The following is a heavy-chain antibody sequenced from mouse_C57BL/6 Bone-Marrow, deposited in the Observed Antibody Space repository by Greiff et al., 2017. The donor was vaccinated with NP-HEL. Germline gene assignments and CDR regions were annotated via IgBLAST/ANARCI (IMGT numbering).Heavy chain of an antibody. CDR3: ASDGYPYAMDY. CDR1: GFSLTSYG. J-gene: IGHJ4*01. D-gene: IGHD2-3*01. Sequence: VKVVESGPGLVQPSQSLSITCTVSGFSLTSYGVHWVRQSPGKGLEWLGVIWSGGSTDYNAAFISRLSISKDNSKSQVFFKMNSLQADDTAIYYCASDGYPYAMDYWGQGTSVTVSS. CDR2: IWSGGST. V-gene: IGHV2-2*01.